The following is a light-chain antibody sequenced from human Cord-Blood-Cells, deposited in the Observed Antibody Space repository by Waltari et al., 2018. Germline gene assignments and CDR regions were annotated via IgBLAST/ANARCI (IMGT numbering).Light chain of an antibody. CDR3: QQRSSSPPLT. Sequence: EIVSTQSPASLSLHPGDRATLSCTARQSVSSYLAWYQQKPGQAPRLLIYDASNRATGIPDRFSGSGSGTDFTLTISSLEPEDFAVYYCQQRSSSPPLTFGGGTKVEIK. V-gene: IGKV3-11*01. J-gene: IGKJ4*01. CDR2: DAS. CDR1: QSVSSY.